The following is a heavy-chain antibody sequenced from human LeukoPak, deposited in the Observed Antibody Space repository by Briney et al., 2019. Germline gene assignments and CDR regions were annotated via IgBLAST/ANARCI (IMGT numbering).Heavy chain of an antibody. J-gene: IGHJ4*02. D-gene: IGHD3-22*01. V-gene: IGHV1-46*01. CDR2: INPSDGST. CDR1: GYTFINYY. CDR3: ARDKSHYYDSSGVIRF. Sequence: ASVKVSCKASGYTFINYYLHWVRQAPGQGLEWLGIINPSDGSTTYAQKFQGRVNMTRDTSTSTVYMELSSLRSADTAIFYCARDKSHYYDSSGVIRFWGQGTLVTVSS.